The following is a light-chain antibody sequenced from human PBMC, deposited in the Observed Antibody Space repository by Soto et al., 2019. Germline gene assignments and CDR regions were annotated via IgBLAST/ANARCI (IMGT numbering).Light chain of an antibody. CDR2: GAS. CDR1: QSVSSSY. V-gene: IGKV3-20*01. CDR3: QQYGSSPALT. Sequence: EIVLTQSPGTLSLSPGERTTLSCRASQSVSSSYLAWYQQKPGQAPRLLIYGASSRATGIPDRFRGSGSGTDFTLTISRLELDDFAVYYCQQYGSSPALTFGGGTEVDIK. J-gene: IGKJ4*01.